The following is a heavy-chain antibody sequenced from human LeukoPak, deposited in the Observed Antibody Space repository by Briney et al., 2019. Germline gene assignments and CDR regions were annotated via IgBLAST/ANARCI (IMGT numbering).Heavy chain of an antibody. CDR2: IYHSGST. J-gene: IGHJ4*02. D-gene: IGHD3-10*01. V-gene: IGHV4-38-2*02. Sequence: KPSETLSLTCTVSGYSISSGYYWGWIRQPPGKGLEWIGSIYHSGSTHYNPSLKSRVTISVDTSKNQFSLKLSSVTAADTAVYYCARFLITMVRGVIGYFDYWGQGTLVTVSS. CDR3: ARFLITMVRGVIGYFDY. CDR1: GYSISSGYY.